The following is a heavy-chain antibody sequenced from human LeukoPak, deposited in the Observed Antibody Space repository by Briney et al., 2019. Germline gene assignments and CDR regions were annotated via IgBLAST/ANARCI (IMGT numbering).Heavy chain of an antibody. D-gene: IGHD6-19*01. V-gene: IGHV3-43D*03. CDR3: AKDFNIAVAGTGLDY. CDR2: ISWDGGST. CDR1: GFTFDDYA. Sequence: GGSLRLSCAASGFTFDDYATHWVRQAPGKGLEWVSLISWDGGSTYYADSVKGRFTISRDNSKNSLYLQMNSLRAEDTALYYCAKDFNIAVAGTGLDYWGQGTLVTVSS. J-gene: IGHJ4*02.